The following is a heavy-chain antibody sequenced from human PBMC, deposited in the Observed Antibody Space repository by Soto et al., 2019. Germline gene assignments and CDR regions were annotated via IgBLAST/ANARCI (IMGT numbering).Heavy chain of an antibody. J-gene: IGHJ4*02. CDR1: GFTFSTHW. V-gene: IGHV3-7*01. CDR3: ARDPGIAAAGTVGYFDY. Sequence: GGSLRLSCAASGFTFSTHWMNWVRQAPGKGLEWVASMKQDGSEKQYVASVKGRFTISRDNAKNSLYLEMNSLRAEDTAVYYCARDPGIAAAGTVGYFDYWGQGTLVTVSS. D-gene: IGHD6-13*01. CDR2: MKQDGSEK.